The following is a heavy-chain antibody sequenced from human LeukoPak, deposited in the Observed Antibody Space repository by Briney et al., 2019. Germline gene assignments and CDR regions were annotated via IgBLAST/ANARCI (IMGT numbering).Heavy chain of an antibody. CDR2: IIPIFGTA. D-gene: IGHD4/OR15-4a*01. CDR1: GGTFSSYA. CDR3: ARVPSAQPYYFDY. Sequence: SVKVSCKASGGTFSSYAISWVRQAPGQGLEWMGGIIPIFGTANYAQKFQGRVTITADESTSTAYMELSSLRSEDTAVYYCARVPSAQPYYFDYWGQGTLVTVSS. J-gene: IGHJ4*02. V-gene: IGHV1-69*13.